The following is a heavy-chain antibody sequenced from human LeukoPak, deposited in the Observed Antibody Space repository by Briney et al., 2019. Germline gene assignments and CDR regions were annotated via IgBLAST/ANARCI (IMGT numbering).Heavy chain of an antibody. V-gene: IGHV3-48*03. J-gene: IGHJ4*02. CDR1: GFTFGSYT. CDR3: VRDLSASYYDF. Sequence: PGGPLRLSCAASGFTFGSYTMHWVRQAPGKGLEWVSYLTPGGTIYYGDSVRGRFTISRDNAKSSLYRQMNSLRVEYTAVYYCVRDLSASYYDFWGQGTLVTVSS. CDR2: LTPGGTI. D-gene: IGHD3-3*01.